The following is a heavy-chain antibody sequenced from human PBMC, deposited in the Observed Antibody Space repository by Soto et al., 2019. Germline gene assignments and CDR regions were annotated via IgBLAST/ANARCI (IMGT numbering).Heavy chain of an antibody. CDR1: GGTLTSYA. J-gene: IGHJ5*01. Sequence: QVQLVQSGTEVKKPGSSVKVSCRASGGTLTSYAINWVRQAPGQGLEWMGGIVPLFGTTNYEQKFQGRVTLTADASTTTAYMELRSVTSDYTAMYSCARESRANQGIEAADTLGMVESWSQGTLVTV. CDR2: IVPLFGTT. CDR3: ARESRANQGIEAADTLGMVES. D-gene: IGHD6-13*01. V-gene: IGHV1-69*12.